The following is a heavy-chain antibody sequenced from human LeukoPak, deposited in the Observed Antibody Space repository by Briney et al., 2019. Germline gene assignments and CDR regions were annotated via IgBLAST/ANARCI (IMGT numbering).Heavy chain of an antibody. V-gene: IGHV6-1*01. Sequence: SQTLSLTCAISGDSVSSNSAAWNWIRQSPSRGLEWLGRTYYRSKWSTYYAVSVKSRISINRDTSKNQISLQLNSVTPEDTAVYYCVRSKSPGGQIDYWGQGTLVTVSS. CDR2: TYYRSKWST. J-gene: IGHJ4*02. CDR1: GDSVSSNSAA. CDR3: VRSKSPGGQIDY. D-gene: IGHD4-23*01.